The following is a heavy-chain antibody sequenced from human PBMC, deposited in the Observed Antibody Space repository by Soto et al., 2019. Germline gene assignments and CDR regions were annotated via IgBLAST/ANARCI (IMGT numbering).Heavy chain of an antibody. Sequence: QVQLVQSGAEVKKPGSSVKVSCKASGGTFSSYAISWVRQAPGQGLEWMGGIIPIFGTANYAQKFQGRVTITADESTSTXXMELSSLRSEDTAVYYCARGGDIVATIYYYYGMDVWGQGTTVTVSS. D-gene: IGHD5-12*01. J-gene: IGHJ6*02. CDR1: GGTFSSYA. CDR3: ARGGDIVATIYYYYGMDV. V-gene: IGHV1-69*12. CDR2: IIPIFGTA.